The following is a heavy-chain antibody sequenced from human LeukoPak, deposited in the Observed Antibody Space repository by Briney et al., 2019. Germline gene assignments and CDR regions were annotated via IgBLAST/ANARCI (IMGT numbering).Heavy chain of an antibody. J-gene: IGHJ5*02. CDR2: IYYSGST. D-gene: IGHD3-16*02. CDR1: GGSISSSSYY. CDR3: ARSNRRDYVWGSYRYRWFDP. V-gene: IGHV4-39*01. Sequence: SETLSLTCTVSGGSISSSSYYWGWIRQPPGKGLEWIGSIYYSGSTYYNPSLKSRVTISVYTSKNPFSLKLSSVTAADTAVYYCARSNRRDYVWGSYRYRWFDPWGQGTLVTVSS.